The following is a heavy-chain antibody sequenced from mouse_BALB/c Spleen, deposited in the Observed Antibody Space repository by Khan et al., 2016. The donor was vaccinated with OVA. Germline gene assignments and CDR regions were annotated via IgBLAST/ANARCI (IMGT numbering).Heavy chain of an antibody. D-gene: IGHD2-2*01. CDR2: IDPFSGDT. CDR3: TRHGYVAWFTY. Sequence: VQLKDSGPELMKPGASVKISCKASGYSFTSYYIHWVMQSHGKSLEWIGYIDPFSGDTTYNQKFKGKATLTVAKSSSNAYIHLSNLTSEDSAVYYCTRHGYVAWFTYWGQGTLVTVSA. J-gene: IGHJ3*01. V-gene: IGHV1S135*01. CDR1: GYSFTSYY.